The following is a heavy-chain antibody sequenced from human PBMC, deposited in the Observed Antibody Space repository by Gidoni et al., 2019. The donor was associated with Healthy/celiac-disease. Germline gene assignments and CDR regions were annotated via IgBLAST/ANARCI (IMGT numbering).Heavy chain of an antibody. CDR3: ARRFVV. D-gene: IGHD2-21*01. Sequence: NYNPSLKSRVTISVDTSKNQFSLKLSSVTAADTAVYYCARRFVVWGQGTLVTVSS. J-gene: IGHJ4*02. V-gene: IGHV4-34*01.